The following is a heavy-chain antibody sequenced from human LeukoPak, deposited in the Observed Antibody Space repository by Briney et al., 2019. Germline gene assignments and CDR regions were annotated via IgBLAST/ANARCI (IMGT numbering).Heavy chain of an antibody. CDR1: GFTFSDYY. V-gene: IGHV3-11*04. CDR2: ISSSGSTI. Sequence: PGGSLRLSCAASGFTFSDYYMSWIRQAPGKGLEWVSYISSSGSTIYYADSVKGRFTISRDNAKNSLYLQMNSLRAEDTAVYYCAAKYSSPSAIDYWGQGTLVTVSS. J-gene: IGHJ4*02. CDR3: AAKYSSPSAIDY. D-gene: IGHD6-6*01.